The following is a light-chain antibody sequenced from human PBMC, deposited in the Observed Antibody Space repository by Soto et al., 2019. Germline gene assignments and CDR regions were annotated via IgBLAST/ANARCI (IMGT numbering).Light chain of an antibody. V-gene: IGKV3-20*01. J-gene: IGKJ5*01. CDR1: QSVSSIY. Sequence: EIVLTQSPGTLSLSPGERATLSCRASQSVSSIYLAWYQHKPGQAPRLLIYGASSRATGIPDRFSGSGSGTDFTLTISRLEPEDFAVYYCQQYGSSPTFGQGTRLEIK. CDR3: QQYGSSPT. CDR2: GAS.